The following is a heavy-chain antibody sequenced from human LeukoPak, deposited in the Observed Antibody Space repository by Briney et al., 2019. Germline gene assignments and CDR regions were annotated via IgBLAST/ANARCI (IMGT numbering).Heavy chain of an antibody. J-gene: IGHJ3*02. Sequence: SETLSLSCTVSGDSISSRNYYWHWIRQPPGKGLEWMGNIFHSGNTDYNSSLKSRVNISVDTSKNHFSLKLSSVTAADTAVYYCARQSRHIFAFDMWGQGTMVIVSS. CDR1: GDSISSRNYY. CDR2: IFHSGNT. V-gene: IGHV4-39*01. CDR3: ARQSRHIFAFDM. D-gene: IGHD2-21*01.